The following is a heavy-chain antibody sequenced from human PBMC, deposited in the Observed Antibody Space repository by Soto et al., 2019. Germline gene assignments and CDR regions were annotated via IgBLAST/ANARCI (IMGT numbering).Heavy chain of an antibody. CDR1: GGTFSSYA. V-gene: IGHV1-69*13. CDR3: ARAGSTMIRRAFDI. J-gene: IGHJ3*02. Sequence: ASVKVSCKASGGTFSSYAISWVRQAPGQGLEWMGGIIPIFGTANYAQKFQGRVTITADESTSTAYMELSSLRSEDTAVYYCARAGSTMIRRAFDIWGQGTMVTVSS. D-gene: IGHD3-22*01. CDR2: IIPIFGTA.